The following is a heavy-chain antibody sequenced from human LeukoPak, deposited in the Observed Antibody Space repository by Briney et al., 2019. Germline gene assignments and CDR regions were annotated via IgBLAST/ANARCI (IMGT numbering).Heavy chain of an antibody. CDR2: FYSSGTT. J-gene: IGHJ6*02. D-gene: IGHD6-13*01. Sequence: PGGSLRLSCVVSGFTVSSKYMTWVRQAPGKGLEWVSVFYSSGTTNYADSVKGRFIISRDNCKNTLYLQMNSLRAEDTAVYYCASRGEYSSSWYGMDVWGQGTTVTVSS. CDR1: GFTVSSKY. CDR3: ASRGEYSSSWYGMDV. V-gene: IGHV3-53*01.